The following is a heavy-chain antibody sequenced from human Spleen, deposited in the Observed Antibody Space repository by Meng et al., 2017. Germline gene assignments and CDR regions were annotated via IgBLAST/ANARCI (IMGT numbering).Heavy chain of an antibody. V-gene: IGHV1-2*06. CDR2: INPYTGGT. D-gene: IGHD6-19*01. CDR1: GYTFAGYY. CDR3: ARERSQGLGRWFDP. Sequence: QVQLVQSGAEVKKPGASVKVSCKTSGYTFAGYYIHWVRQAPGQGLEWMGRINPYTGGTSYAQKFQGRVTMTRDTSTSTVYMELSSLRSEDTAVYYCARERSQGLGRWFDPWGQGTLVTVSS. J-gene: IGHJ5*02.